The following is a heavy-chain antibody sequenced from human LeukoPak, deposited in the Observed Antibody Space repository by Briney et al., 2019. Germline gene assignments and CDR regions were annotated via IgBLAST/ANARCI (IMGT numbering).Heavy chain of an antibody. CDR2: IYSGGTT. CDR1: GFTVSSND. J-gene: IGHJ4*02. Sequence: GGSLRLSCAASGFTVSSNDMSWVRQAPGKGMEWVSVIYSGGTTYYADSVKGRFTISRDNSKNTLYLQMNSLRAEDTAVYYCARDESFGYNSGGFDYWGQGTLVTVSS. CDR3: ARDESFGYNSGGFDY. D-gene: IGHD5-24*01. V-gene: IGHV3-53*01.